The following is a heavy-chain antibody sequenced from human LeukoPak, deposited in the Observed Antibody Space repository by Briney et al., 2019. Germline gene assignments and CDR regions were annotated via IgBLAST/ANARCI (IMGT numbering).Heavy chain of an antibody. Sequence: GESLKISCKASGYSLTNYWIAWVRQIPGKGLEWMGIIFPGDSDTTYSPSFQGQVTISVDKSISTAYLQWSSLKASDTAMYYCARRGYDSSGYRDAFDIWGQGTMVTVSS. D-gene: IGHD3-22*01. J-gene: IGHJ3*02. CDR3: ARRGYDSSGYRDAFDI. CDR1: GYSLTNYW. CDR2: IFPGDSDT. V-gene: IGHV5-51*01.